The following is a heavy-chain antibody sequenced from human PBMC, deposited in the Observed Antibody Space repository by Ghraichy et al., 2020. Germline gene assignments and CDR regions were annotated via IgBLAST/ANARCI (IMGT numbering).Heavy chain of an antibody. V-gene: IGHV3-73*01. D-gene: IGHD4-23*01. CDR2: IRSKGKNFTT. CDR3: TRRGSSRDRWHQSLPPHFSDS. J-gene: IGHJ4*02. CDR1: GFTFSESA. Sequence: LSLTCAASGFTFSESAIHWVRHASGAGLEWVGRIRSKGKNFTTSYGASAEGRFTISRDDSKNMSYLQMNSLRTEDTALYYCTRRGSSRDRWHQSLPPHFSDSWGKGTLVIVSS.